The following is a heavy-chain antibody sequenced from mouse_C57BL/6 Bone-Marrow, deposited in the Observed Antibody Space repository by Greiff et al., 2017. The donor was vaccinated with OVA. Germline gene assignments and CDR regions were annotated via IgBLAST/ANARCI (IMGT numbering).Heavy chain of an antibody. CDR1: GYTFTDYE. J-gene: IGHJ3*01. V-gene: IGHV1-15*01. D-gene: IGHD4-1*01. CDR3: TRSSLGHLFAY. Sequence: QVHVKQSGAELVRPGASVTLSCKASGYTFTDYEMHWVKQTPVHGLEWIGAIDPETGGTAYNQKFKGKAKLTADKSSSTAYMELRSLTSEDSAVYYCTRSSLGHLFAYWGQGTLVTVSA. CDR2: IDPETGGT.